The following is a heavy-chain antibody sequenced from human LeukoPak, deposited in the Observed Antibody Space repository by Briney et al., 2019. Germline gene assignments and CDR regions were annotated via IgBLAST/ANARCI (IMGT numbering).Heavy chain of an antibody. D-gene: IGHD1-20*01. CDR1: GFSFMNAW. Sequence: GGSLRLSCAASGFSFMNAWMIWVRQAPGKGLEWVSYISSSSSTIYYADSVKGRFTISRDNAKNSLYLQMNSLRAEDTAMYYCARALITGTTYLDYWGQGTLVTVSS. J-gene: IGHJ4*02. CDR2: ISSSSSTI. CDR3: ARALITGTTYLDY. V-gene: IGHV3-48*01.